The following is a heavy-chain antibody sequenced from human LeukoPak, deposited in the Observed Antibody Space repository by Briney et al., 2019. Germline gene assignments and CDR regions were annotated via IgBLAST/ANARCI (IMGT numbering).Heavy chain of an antibody. D-gene: IGHD3-22*01. CDR1: GFTFSSYA. CDR3: ARDTLGGGVDDSSGYYGNDY. J-gene: IGHJ4*02. CDR2: ISYDGSNK. V-gene: IGHV3-30*04. Sequence: GSLRHSCAASGFTFSSYAMHWVRQAPGKGLEWVAVISYDGSNKYYADSVKGRFTISRDDSKNTLYLQMNSLRAEDTAVYYCARDTLGGGVDDSSGYYGNDYWGQGTLVTVSS.